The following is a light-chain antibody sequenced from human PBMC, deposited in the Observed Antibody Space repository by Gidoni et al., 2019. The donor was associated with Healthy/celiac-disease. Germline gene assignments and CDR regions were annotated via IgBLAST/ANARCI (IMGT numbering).Light chain of an antibody. CDR1: QSVLYSPNNKNY. CDR2: WAS. CDR3: QQYYSTLWT. V-gene: IGKV4-1*01. J-gene: IGKJ1*01. Sequence: DIVMTQSPDSLPVSLGERATINCKSIQSVLYSPNNKNYLAWYQQKPGQPPKLLIYWASTRESGVPDRFSGSGSGTDFTLTISSLQAEDVAVYYCQQYYSTLWTFGQGTKVEIK.